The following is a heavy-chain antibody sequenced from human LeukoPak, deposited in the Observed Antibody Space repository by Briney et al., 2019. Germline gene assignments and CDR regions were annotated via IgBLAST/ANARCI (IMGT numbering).Heavy chain of an antibody. J-gene: IGHJ4*02. V-gene: IGHV4-61*01. CDR3: ARATPIAPDY. D-gene: IGHD6-13*01. Sequence: SETLSLTCTVSGGSVSCGSYYWSWNRQPPGKGLEWIGYIYYSGSTNYNPSLKGRVTISVDTSKNQFSLKLSSVTAADTAVYFCARATPIAPDYWVQGTLVTVSS. CDR2: IYYSGST. CDR1: GGSVSCGSYY.